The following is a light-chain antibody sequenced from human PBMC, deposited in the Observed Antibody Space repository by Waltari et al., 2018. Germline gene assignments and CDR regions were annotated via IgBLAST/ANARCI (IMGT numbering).Light chain of an antibody. CDR3: QQYGSSVLYT. CDR2: GAS. CDR1: QSLTKRY. J-gene: IGKJ2*01. V-gene: IGKV3-20*01. Sequence: VLTQSPGTLSLSPGERATLSCRASQSLTKRYLAWYQQKPGQAPRLRIYGASSRAAGIPDRFSGSGSGTDFTLNISRLEPEDFAVYYCQQYGSSVLYTFGQGTKLEIK.